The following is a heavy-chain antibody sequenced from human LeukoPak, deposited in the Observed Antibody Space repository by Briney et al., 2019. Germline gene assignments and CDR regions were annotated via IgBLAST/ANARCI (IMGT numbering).Heavy chain of an antibody. Sequence: GGSLRLSCAASGFTFPSYAMSWVRQAPGRGLEWVSVISGSGDSTYYADSVKGRFTISRDNSKNTLYVQMSSLRAEATATYYCATGDGSGTNYFYYYGMDVWGQGTRVTVSS. V-gene: IGHV3-23*01. CDR1: GFTFPSYA. J-gene: IGHJ6*01. CDR3: ATGDGSGTNYFYYYGMDV. D-gene: IGHD3-10*01. CDR2: ISGSGDST.